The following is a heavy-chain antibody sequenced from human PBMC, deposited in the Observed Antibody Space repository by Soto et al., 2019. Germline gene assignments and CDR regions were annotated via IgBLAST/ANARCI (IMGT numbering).Heavy chain of an antibody. D-gene: IGHD6-19*01. CDR2: IDWDDDK. CDR3: ARSRLAVAVYLPYFDS. CDR1: GFSLSTNGMC. Sequence: SGPTLVNPTQTLTLTCTFSGFSLSTNGMCVSWIRQPPGKALEWLALIDWDDDKYYRTSLKTRLTISYGTSKNQVVLTMTNMDPVDTATYYCARSRLAVAVYLPYFDSWGQGTLVTVSS. J-gene: IGHJ4*02. V-gene: IGHV2-70*01.